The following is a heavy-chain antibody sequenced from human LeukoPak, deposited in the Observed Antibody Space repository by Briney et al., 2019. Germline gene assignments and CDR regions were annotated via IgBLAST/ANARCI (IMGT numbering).Heavy chain of an antibody. J-gene: IGHJ6*03. Sequence: ASVKVSCKASGYTFTGYYMHWVRQAPGQGLEWMGWINPNSGGTNYAQKFQGRVTMTRDTSISTAYMELSRLRSGDTAVYCCARVIAAAGTLPSRPYYYYYMDVWGKGTTVTISS. CDR3: ARVIAAAGTLPSRPYYYYYMDV. CDR1: GYTFTGYY. D-gene: IGHD6-13*01. V-gene: IGHV1-2*02. CDR2: INPNSGGT.